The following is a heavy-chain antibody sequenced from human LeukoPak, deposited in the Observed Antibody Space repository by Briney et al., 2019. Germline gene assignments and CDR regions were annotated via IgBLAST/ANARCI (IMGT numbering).Heavy chain of an antibody. Sequence: LSCAASGFTFSSYAMHWVRQVPGKGLEYVSAISSSGGSTYYANSVKGRFTISRDNSKNTLYLQMGSLRTEDMAIYYCARGPDVVLVSXWSXFDYWGQGTLVTVSS. J-gene: IGHJ4*02. CDR3: ARGPDVVLVSXWSXFDY. D-gene: IGHD2-8*02. V-gene: IGHV3-64*01. CDR1: GFTFSSYA. CDR2: ISSSGGST.